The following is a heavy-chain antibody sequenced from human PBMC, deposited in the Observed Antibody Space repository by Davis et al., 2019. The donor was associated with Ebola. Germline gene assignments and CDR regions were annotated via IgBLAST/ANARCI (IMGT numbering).Heavy chain of an antibody. D-gene: IGHD3-3*01. Sequence: AASVKVSCKVSGNTLTDFSIHWVRQAPGKGLEWMGGFDSEGGETTYSQKFQGRVTMTEDRSTDTAHMELSSLRSEDTAVYYCAISDYNFWRGYSNYYGMDVWGQGTTVTVS. V-gene: IGHV1-24*01. CDR2: FDSEGGET. J-gene: IGHJ6*02. CDR3: AISDYNFWRGYSNYYGMDV. CDR1: GNTLTDFS.